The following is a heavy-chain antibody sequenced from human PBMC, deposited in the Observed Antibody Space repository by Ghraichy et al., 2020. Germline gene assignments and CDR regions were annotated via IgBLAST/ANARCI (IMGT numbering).Heavy chain of an antibody. CDR1: GGSISNSNW. D-gene: IGHD3-22*01. V-gene: IGHV4-4*02. J-gene: IGHJ2*01. CDR2: VYRSGDT. Sequence: SETLSLTCAVSGGSISNSNWWTWVRQPPGKGLEWIGEVYRSGDTNYNPSLKSRLTMSVDMSKNQFSLNLTSVTAADTAVYYCARGEYYYDANDAAGGWYFDLWGRGTLVTVSS. CDR3: ARGEYYYDANDAAGGWYFDL.